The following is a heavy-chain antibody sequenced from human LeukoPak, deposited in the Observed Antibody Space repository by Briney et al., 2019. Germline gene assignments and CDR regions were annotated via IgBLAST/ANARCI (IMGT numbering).Heavy chain of an antibody. Sequence: GGSLRLSCAASGFTFSSYWMHWVRQAPVKGLVWVSRINSDGSSTSYADSVKGRFTISRDNAKNTLYLQMNSLRAEDTAVYYCARGGSWFGELYPFDPWGQGTLVTVSS. CDR1: GFTFSSYW. CDR3: ARGGSWFGELYPFDP. D-gene: IGHD3-10*01. J-gene: IGHJ5*02. CDR2: INSDGSST. V-gene: IGHV3-74*01.